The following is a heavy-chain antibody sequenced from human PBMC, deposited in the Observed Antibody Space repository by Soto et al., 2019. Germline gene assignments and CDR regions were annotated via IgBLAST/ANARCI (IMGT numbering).Heavy chain of an antibody. CDR3: AYRTGWYRHDV. V-gene: IGHV4-4*02. CDR2: IFHSGDT. J-gene: IGHJ3*01. D-gene: IGHD6-19*01. CDR1: GDSISNSRW. Sequence: QVQLQESGPGLVKPSGTLSLTCAVSGDSISNSRWWTWVRQPPGKGLEWIGDIFHSGDTNYNPSLKSRVLLSVDKSQNQFSLKVTSVTAADTAVYYCAYRTGWYRHDVWGQGTLVTVSS.